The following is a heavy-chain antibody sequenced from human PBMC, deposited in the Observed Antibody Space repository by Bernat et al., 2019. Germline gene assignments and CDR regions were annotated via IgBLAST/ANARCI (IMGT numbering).Heavy chain of an antibody. D-gene: IGHD6-19*01. CDR3: ARGSGAVAGTTDY. Sequence: EVQLVESGGGLVQPGGSLRLSCAASGFTFSSYAMHWVRQAPGKGLEYVSAISSNGGSTYYANSVKGRFTISRDNSKNTLYLQMDSLRAEDMAVYYCARGSGAVAGTTDYWGQGTLVTVSS. CDR1: GFTFSSYA. V-gene: IGHV3-64*01. CDR2: ISSNGGST. J-gene: IGHJ4*02.